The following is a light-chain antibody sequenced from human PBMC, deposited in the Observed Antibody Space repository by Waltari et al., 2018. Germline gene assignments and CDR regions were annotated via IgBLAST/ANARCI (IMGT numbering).Light chain of an antibody. Sequence: EIVLTQSPGTPSLSPGERATLSCRASQRISASLSWYQQKLGQPPRLLIYDTSNRAIGIPYRFSGSGSGTDFTLTINRLEPEDFAVYFCQQYADSPITFGLGTRLDIK. CDR2: DTS. CDR3: QQYADSPIT. CDR1: QRISAS. J-gene: IGKJ5*01. V-gene: IGKV3-20*01.